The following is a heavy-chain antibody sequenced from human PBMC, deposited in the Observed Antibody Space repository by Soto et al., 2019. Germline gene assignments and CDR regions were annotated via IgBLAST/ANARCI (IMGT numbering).Heavy chain of an antibody. CDR2: IYYSGST. J-gene: IGHJ4*02. CDR1: GDSMSSSDYY. V-gene: IGHV4-39*01. Sequence: QLQLHESGPGLVKPSETLSLTCAVSGDSMSSSDYYWGWIRQPPGKGLEWIGSIYYSGSTYYNPSLQSLVAISVDTSKNQFSLKLKSVTAADTAIYSCARRTVNIRTFYSGLKTHCFDYWGQGAPVTVSS. CDR3: ARRTVNIRTFYSGLKTHCFDY. D-gene: IGHD6-19*01.